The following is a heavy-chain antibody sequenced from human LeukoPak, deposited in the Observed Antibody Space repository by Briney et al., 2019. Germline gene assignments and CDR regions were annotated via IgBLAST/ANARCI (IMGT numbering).Heavy chain of an antibody. CDR1: GFTFSSYA. D-gene: IGHD3-9*01. CDR2: ISESGAIT. V-gene: IGHV3-23*01. J-gene: IGHJ4*02. Sequence: GGSLRLSCAASGFTFSSYAMNWVRQAPGKGLKWVSGISESGAITHYADSVKGRFTISRDNSKTTVFLRMNSLRAEDTAVYYCAVSVRFERVWHYFNNWGQGTQVTVSS. CDR3: AVSVRFERVWHYFNN.